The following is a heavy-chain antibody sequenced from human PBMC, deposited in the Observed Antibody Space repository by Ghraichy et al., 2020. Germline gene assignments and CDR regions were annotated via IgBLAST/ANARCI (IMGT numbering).Heavy chain of an antibody. CDR3: ARDSTRWGYRY. V-gene: IGHV4-34*01. Sequence: SETLSLTCAVYGGSFSGYYWSWIRQPPGKGLEWIGEINHSGSTNYNPSLKSRVTISVDTSKNQFSLKLSSVTAADTDVYYCARDSTRWGYRYWGQGTLVTVSS. J-gene: IGHJ4*02. D-gene: IGHD4-11*01. CDR1: GGSFSGYY. CDR2: INHSGST.